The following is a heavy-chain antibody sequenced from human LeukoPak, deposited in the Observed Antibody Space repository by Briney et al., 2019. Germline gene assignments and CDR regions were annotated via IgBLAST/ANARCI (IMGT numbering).Heavy chain of an antibody. CDR2: ISYDGSNK. J-gene: IGHJ4*02. Sequence: GGSLRLSCAASGFTFSSNGMHWVRQAPGKGLEWVAVISYDGSNKHYADSVKGRFTISRDNTKNSLYLQMNSLRAKDTAVYYCARGYDFFDYWGQGTLVTVSS. CDR1: GFTFSSNG. CDR3: ARGYDFFDY. D-gene: IGHD3-3*01. V-gene: IGHV3-30*03.